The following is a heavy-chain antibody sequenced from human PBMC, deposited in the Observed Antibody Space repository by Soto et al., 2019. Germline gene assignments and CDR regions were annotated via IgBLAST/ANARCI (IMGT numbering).Heavy chain of an antibody. D-gene: IGHD2-2*01. J-gene: IGHJ5*02. Sequence: SETLSLTCTVSGGSISSGGYYWSWIRQHPGKGLEWIGYIYYSGSTYYNPSLKSRVTISVDTSKNQFSLKLSSVTAADTAVYYCARDLSPYCSSTSCYENWFDPWGQGTLVTVSS. V-gene: IGHV4-31*03. CDR3: ARDLSPYCSSTSCYENWFDP. CDR1: GGSISSGGYY. CDR2: IYYSGST.